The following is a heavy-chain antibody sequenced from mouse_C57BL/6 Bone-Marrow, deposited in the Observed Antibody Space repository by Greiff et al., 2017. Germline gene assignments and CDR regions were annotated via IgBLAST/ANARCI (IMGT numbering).Heavy chain of an antibody. V-gene: IGHV5-12*01. CDR3: AREGREYYFDY. J-gene: IGHJ2*01. CDR1: GFTFSDYY. CDR2: ISNGGGST. Sequence: DVHLVESGGGLVQPGGSLKLSCAASGFTFSDYYMYWVRQTPEKRLEWVAYISNGGGSTYYPDTVKGRFTISRDNAKNTLYLQMSRLKSEDTAMYNCAREGREYYFDYWGQGTTLTVSS.